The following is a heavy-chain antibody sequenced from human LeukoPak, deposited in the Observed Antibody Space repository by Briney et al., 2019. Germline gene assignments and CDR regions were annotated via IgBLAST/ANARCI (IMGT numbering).Heavy chain of an antibody. V-gene: IGHV3-23*01. J-gene: IGHJ4*02. CDR3: AISSSGY. CDR2: IIGSGDTT. Sequence: GGSLRLSCAASGFTVSSNYMSWVRQAPGKGLEWVSAIIGSGDTTYYADSVKGRFTISRDNSKNTLFLQMNSLRAVDTAVYYCAISSSGYWGRGTLVTVSS. CDR1: GFTVSSNY. D-gene: IGHD6-6*01.